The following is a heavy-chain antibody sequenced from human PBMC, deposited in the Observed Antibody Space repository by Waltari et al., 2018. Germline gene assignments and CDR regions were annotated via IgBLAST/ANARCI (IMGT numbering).Heavy chain of an antibody. CDR3: ARGDGGSGLGASDI. CDR1: GFSFSSYS. Sequence: VQLVESGGGLVKPGGSLRLSCGASGFSFSSYSMNWVRQAPGKGLEWVAVIWYDGSNKNYVDSVKGRFTISRENSKNTMYLEMNRLRAEDTAVYFCARGDGGSGLGASDIWGQGTMVTVSS. V-gene: IGHV3-33*08. CDR2: IWYDGSNK. J-gene: IGHJ3*02. D-gene: IGHD3-3*01.